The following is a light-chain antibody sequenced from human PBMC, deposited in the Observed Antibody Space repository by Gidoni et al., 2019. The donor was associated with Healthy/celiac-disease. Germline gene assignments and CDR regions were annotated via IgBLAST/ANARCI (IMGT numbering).Light chain of an antibody. CDR3: QQYNNWPPVCS. V-gene: IGKV3-15*01. Sequence: EIVMTQSPATLSVSPGERATLSCRASQIVSSTLAWYQQKPGQAPRLLIYGASTRATGIPARFSGSGSGTEFTLTIRSLQSEDFAVYYCQQYNNWPPVCSFGQGTKLEIK. CDR1: QIVSST. CDR2: GAS. J-gene: IGKJ2*04.